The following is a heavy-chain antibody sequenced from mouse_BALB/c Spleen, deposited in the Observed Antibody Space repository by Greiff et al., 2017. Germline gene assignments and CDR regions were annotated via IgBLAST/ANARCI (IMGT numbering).Heavy chain of an antibody. CDR1: GFSLTSYG. Sequence: VQLQESGPGLVAPSQSLSITCTVSGFSLTSYGVHWVRQPPGKGLEWLGVIWAGGSTNYNSALMSRLSISKDNSKNQVFLRMNSLQTDDTACYCCAREYGNYVAMDYWGQGTSVTVSS. J-gene: IGHJ4*01. V-gene: IGHV2-9*02. CDR3: AREYGNYVAMDY. CDR2: IWAGGST. D-gene: IGHD2-10*02.